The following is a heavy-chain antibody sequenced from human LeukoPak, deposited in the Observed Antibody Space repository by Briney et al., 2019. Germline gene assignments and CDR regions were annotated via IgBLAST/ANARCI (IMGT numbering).Heavy chain of an antibody. CDR1: GFTFSSYS. CDR2: ISSSSSYI. D-gene: IGHD4-11*01. J-gene: IGHJ2*01. CDR3: ARALTTLTTVDWYFDL. V-gene: IGHV3-21*01. Sequence: GGSLRLSCAASGFTFSSYSMNWVRQAPGKGLEWVSSISSSSSYIYYADSVKGRFTISRDNAKNSLYLQMNSLRAEDTAVYYCARALTTLTTVDWYFDLWGRGTLVTVSS.